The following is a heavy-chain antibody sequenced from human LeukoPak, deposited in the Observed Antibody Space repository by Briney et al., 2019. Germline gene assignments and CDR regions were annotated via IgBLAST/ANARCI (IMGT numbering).Heavy chain of an antibody. V-gene: IGHV1-69*05. J-gene: IGHJ4*02. CDR1: GGTFSSYA. D-gene: IGHD6-13*01. CDR3: ASHSSSWRYYFDY. Sequence: SVKVSCKTSGGTFSSYAISWVRQAPGQGLEWMGRIIPIFGTANYAQKFQGRVTIPTDESTSTAYMELSSLRSEDTAVYYCASHSSSWRYYFDYWGQGTLVTVSS. CDR2: IIPIFGTA.